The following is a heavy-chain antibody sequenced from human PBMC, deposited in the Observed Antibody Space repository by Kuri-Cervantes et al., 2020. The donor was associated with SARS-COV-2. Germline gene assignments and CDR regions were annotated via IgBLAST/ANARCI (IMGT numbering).Heavy chain of an antibody. CDR3: ARDLYEGAFDI. CDR2: ISSNGGST. J-gene: IGHJ3*02. Sequence: GESLKISCAASGFTFSSCAMHWVRQAPGKGLEYVSAISSNGGSTYYANSVKGRFTISRDNSKNTLYLQMGSLRAEDTAVYYCARDLYEGAFDIWGQGTMVTVSS. CDR1: GFTFSSCA. D-gene: IGHD3-16*01. V-gene: IGHV3-64*01.